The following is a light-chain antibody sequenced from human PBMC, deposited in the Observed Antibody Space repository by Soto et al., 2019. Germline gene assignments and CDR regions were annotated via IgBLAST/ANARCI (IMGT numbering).Light chain of an antibody. CDR1: QTISTY. CDR2: AAS. Sequence: DIQMTQSPYSLSASVGDTVTITCRASQTISTYLNWYQKKAGEAPELLIYAASNLQSGVPLRFTGSGSGIDFTLTILSLQPEDFATYYCQQSYATPLTFGGGTKVEIK. J-gene: IGKJ4*01. CDR3: QQSYATPLT. V-gene: IGKV1-39*01.